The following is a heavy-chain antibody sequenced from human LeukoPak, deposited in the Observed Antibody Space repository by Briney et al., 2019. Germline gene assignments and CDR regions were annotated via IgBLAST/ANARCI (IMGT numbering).Heavy chain of an antibody. CDR2: IGGSGDST. Sequence: GGSLRLSCAASGFTFNTYAMIWVRQAPGKGLDWVTTIGGSGDSTNYADSVKGRFTISRDNSKNMLYLQTHSLRVEDTAVYYCAKGKGTSSSSIDWWGQGTLVTVSS. D-gene: IGHD2/OR15-2a*01. J-gene: IGHJ4*02. CDR1: GFTFNTYA. CDR3: AKGKGTSSSSIDW. V-gene: IGHV3-23*01.